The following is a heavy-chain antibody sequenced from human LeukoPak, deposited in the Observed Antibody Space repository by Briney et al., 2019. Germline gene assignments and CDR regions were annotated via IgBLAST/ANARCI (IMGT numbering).Heavy chain of an antibody. CDR3: ARHSRLDKSSLSWADY. CDR2: NYYSGST. D-gene: IGHD2-2*03. Sequence: SETLSLTCTAACGSISSYYWSWIRQPPGKGLEWIGYNYYSGSTNYNPSLKCRVTISVDTSKNQFSLKLSSVTAADTAVYYCARHSRLDKSSLSWADYWGQGTLVTVSS. V-gene: IGHV4-59*08. J-gene: IGHJ4*02. CDR1: CGSISSYY.